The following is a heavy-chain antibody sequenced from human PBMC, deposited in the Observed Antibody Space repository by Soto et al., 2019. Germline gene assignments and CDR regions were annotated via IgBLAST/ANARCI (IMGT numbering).Heavy chain of an antibody. D-gene: IGHD6-19*01. CDR3: ARGRGASSSGDAAYFQR. CDR2: IYYSGSI. Sequence: PSETLSLTCTVSGGSVNSYYWNWIRQPPGKGLEWIGNIYYSGSINYNPSLKSRVTISAHAAKNQFSLKLSSVTAADPGVYYCARGRGASSSGDAAYFQRWGKGTRVTVAS. CDR1: GGSVNSYY. V-gene: IGHV4-59*02. J-gene: IGHJ1*01.